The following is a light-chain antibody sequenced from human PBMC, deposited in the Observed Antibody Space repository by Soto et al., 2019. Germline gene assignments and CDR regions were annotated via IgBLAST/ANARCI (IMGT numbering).Light chain of an antibody. Sequence: QSALTQPASVAGSPVQSITIACTGTSSDVGRYNYVSWYQHHPGKAPKLVISEVTHRPSGVSNRFSGSKSGNTASLTISGLQAEDEADYHCFSYTSSATLVFGGGTKLTVL. CDR3: FSYTSSATLV. CDR1: SSDVGRYNY. J-gene: IGLJ3*02. CDR2: EVT. V-gene: IGLV2-14*01.